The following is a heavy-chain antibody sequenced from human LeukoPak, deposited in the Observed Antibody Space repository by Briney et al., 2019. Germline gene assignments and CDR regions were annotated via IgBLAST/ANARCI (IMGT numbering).Heavy chain of an antibody. CDR3: ARDKAVTTELTQYFHH. Sequence: GASVKVSCKASGYTFTEYYIHWVRQAPGQGLEWMGWINPNSGGTNYAQKFQGRVTMTKNTSISTAYMELTRLRSDDTAVYYCARDKAVTTELTQYFHHWGQGTLVTVSS. CDR1: GYTFTEYY. V-gene: IGHV1-2*02. D-gene: IGHD4-11*01. CDR2: INPNSGGT. J-gene: IGHJ1*01.